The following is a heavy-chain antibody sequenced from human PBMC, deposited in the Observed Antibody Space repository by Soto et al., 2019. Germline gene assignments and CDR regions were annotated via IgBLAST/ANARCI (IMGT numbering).Heavy chain of an antibody. CDR1: GFTFSIYW. V-gene: IGHV3-7*01. CDR3: ARAPGGYQMLRAHYYYYYYMDV. CDR2: IKQDGSEK. D-gene: IGHD2-2*01. Sequence: EVKLVESGGGLVQPGGSLRLSCAASGFTFSIYWMSWVRQAPGKGLEWVANIKQDGSEKYYVDSVKGRFTISRDNAKNSLYLQMNSLRAEDTAVYYCARAPGGYQMLRAHYYYYYYMDVWGKGTTVTVSS. J-gene: IGHJ6*03.